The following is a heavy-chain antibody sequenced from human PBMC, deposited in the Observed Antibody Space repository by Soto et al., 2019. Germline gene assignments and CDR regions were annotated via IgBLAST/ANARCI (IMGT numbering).Heavy chain of an antibody. CDR3: ARSTRAIAVAGTFHYYYYYGMDV. J-gene: IGHJ6*02. CDR1: GGSISSYY. Sequence: SETLSLTCNVSGGSISSYYWSWIRQPPGKGLEWIGEINHSGSTNYNPSLKSRVIISVDTSKNQFSLKLSSVTAADTAVYYCARSTRAIAVAGTFHYYYYYGMDVWGQGTTVTVSS. D-gene: IGHD6-19*01. V-gene: IGHV4-34*01. CDR2: INHSGST.